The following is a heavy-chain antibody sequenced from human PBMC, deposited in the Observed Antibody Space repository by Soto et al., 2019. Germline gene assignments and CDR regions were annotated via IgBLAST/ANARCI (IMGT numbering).Heavy chain of an antibody. V-gene: IGHV5-10-1*03. CDR3: ARHKVLPAAIGLDL. Sequence: VQLVQSGAEVKKPGESLRISCQASGYNFTTFWITWVRQMPGKGLEWMGRIDPSDSYSSFVPSFQGHVTISVDKSAATAYLQWSSLKASDTAVYFCARHKVLPAAIGLDLWGQGTLVTVSS. CDR1: GYNFTTFW. J-gene: IGHJ5*02. D-gene: IGHD2-2*02. CDR2: IDPSDSYS.